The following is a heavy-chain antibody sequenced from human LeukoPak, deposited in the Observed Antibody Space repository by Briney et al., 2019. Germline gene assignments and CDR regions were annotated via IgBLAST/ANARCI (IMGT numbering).Heavy chain of an antibody. CDR1: GYTSTSYD. CDR2: VNPDTGNT. J-gene: IGHJ3*01. Sequence: ASVTVSCKASGYTSTSYDINWVRQATGQGPEWMGWVNPDTGNTGFAQKFQGRVTITQNSSLTTVYMELSSLTSEDTAVYYCARRGLVAGIYDLVYGFDLWGQGTMVTVSS. CDR3: ARRGLVAGIYDLVYGFDL. D-gene: IGHD3/OR15-3a*01. V-gene: IGHV1-8*01.